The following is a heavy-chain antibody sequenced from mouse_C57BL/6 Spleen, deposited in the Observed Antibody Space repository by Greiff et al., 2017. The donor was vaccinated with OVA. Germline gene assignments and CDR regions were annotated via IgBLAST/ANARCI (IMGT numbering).Heavy chain of an antibody. CDR2: IWSGGST. Sequence: QVQLKESGPGLVQPSQSLSITCTVSGFSLTSYGVHWVRQSPGQGLEWLGVIWSGGSTDYNAAFISRLSISKDNSKSQVFFKMNSLLADDTAIYYCARGAMDYWGQGTSVTVSS. CDR1: GFSLTSYG. V-gene: IGHV2-2*01. J-gene: IGHJ4*01. CDR3: ARGAMDY.